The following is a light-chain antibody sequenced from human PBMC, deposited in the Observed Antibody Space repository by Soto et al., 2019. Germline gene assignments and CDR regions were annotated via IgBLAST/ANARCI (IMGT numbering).Light chain of an antibody. CDR1: SSNIGSNT. J-gene: IGLJ1*01. V-gene: IGLV1-44*01. CDR3: AAWDDSLNGYV. Sequence: VLTQPPSASGTPGQRVTIACSGSSSNIGSNTVNWYQQLPGTAPKLLIYSNNQRPSGVPDRFSGSNSGTSASLAISGLQSEDEADYYCAAWDDSLNGYVSGSGTKVTVL. CDR2: SNN.